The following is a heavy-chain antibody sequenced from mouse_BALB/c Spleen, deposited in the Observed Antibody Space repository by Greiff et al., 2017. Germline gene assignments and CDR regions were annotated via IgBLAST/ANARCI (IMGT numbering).Heavy chain of an antibody. CDR3: ARQGAARATFDY. Sequence: EVKLVESGGDLVKPGGSLKLSCAASGFTFSSYGMSWVRQTPDKRLEWVATISSGGSYTYYPDSVKGRFTISRDNAKNTLYLQMSSLKSEDTAMYYCARQGAARATFDYWGQGTTLTVSS. J-gene: IGHJ2*01. CDR1: GFTFSSYG. CDR2: ISSGGSYT. V-gene: IGHV5-6*01. D-gene: IGHD3-1*01.